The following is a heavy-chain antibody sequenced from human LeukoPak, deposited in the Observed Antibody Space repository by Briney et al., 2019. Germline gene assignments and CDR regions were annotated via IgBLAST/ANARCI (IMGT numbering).Heavy chain of an antibody. CDR3: AKETPTVTMARGVMGYFDY. V-gene: IGHV3-9*01. Sequence: GRSLRLSCAASGFTFDDYAMHWVRQAPGKGLEWVSGISWNSGSIGYADSVKGRFTISRDNAKNSLYLQMNSLRAEDTALYYCAKETPTVTMARGVMGYFDYWGQGTLVTVSS. D-gene: IGHD3-10*01. J-gene: IGHJ4*02. CDR2: ISWNSGSI. CDR1: GFTFDDYA.